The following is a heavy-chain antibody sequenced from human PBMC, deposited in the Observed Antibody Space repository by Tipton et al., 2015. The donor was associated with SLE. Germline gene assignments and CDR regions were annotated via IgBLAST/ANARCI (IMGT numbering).Heavy chain of an antibody. V-gene: IGHV4-59*08. D-gene: IGHD6-19*01. CDR1: RGSITSYY. Sequence: TLSLTCTVSRGSITSYYWSWIRQPPGKGLEWIAYVHYSGTNNYNPSLRSRVTISIDTSESQFSLKLRFVTAADTGIYYCATVEFADDYWGQGTLVTVTS. J-gene: IGHJ4*02. CDR2: VHYSGTN. CDR3: ATVEFADDY.